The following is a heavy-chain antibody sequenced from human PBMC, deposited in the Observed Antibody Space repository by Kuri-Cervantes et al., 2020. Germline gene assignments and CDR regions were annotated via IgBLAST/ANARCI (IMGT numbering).Heavy chain of an antibody. V-gene: IGHV3-74*01. Sequence: GGSLRLSCEASGFTFTSYWMHWVRQAPGKGLVWVSHIKSDGSSTRYADSAKGRFTISRDNAKNTLYLQMNSLRDEDTAVYYCAREGAARPRENYYYGMDVWGQGTTVTVSS. D-gene: IGHD6-6*01. CDR1: GFTFTSYW. CDR3: AREGAARPRENYYYGMDV. J-gene: IGHJ6*02. CDR2: IKSDGSST.